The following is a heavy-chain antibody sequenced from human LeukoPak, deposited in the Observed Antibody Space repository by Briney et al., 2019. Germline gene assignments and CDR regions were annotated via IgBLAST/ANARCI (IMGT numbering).Heavy chain of an antibody. CDR2: ISSRGSNI. V-gene: IGHV3-11*01. CDR1: GFTFSDYY. Sequence: GGSLRLSCAASGFTFSDYYMSWIRQAPGKGLEWVSYISSRGSNIYYADSVKGRFTISRDNAKNSLYLQMNSLRAEDTAVYYCARDFVVVPAAVDYWGQGTLVTVSS. CDR3: ARDFVVVPAAVDY. D-gene: IGHD2-2*01. J-gene: IGHJ4*02.